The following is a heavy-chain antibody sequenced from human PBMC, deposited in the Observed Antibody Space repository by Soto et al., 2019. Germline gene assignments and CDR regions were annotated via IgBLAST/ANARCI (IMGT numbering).Heavy chain of an antibody. CDR2: INSDGSST. Sequence: GGLRLSSAASGFTFSSYWMHWVRQAPGKGLVWVSRINSDGSSTSYADSVKGRFTISRDNAKNTLYLQMNSLRAEDTAVYYCARDRSRGVGATREFDYWGQGTLVTVSS. V-gene: IGHV3-74*01. CDR3: ARDRSRGVGATREFDY. CDR1: GFTFSSYW. J-gene: IGHJ4*02. D-gene: IGHD1-26*01.